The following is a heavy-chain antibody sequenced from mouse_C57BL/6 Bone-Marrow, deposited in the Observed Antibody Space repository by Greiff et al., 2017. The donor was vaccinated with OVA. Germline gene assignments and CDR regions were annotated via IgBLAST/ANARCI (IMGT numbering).Heavy chain of an antibody. CDR1: GFSLTSYG. Sequence: VQLQQSGPGLVQPSQSLSITCTVSGFSLTSYGVHWVRQSPGKGLEWLGVIWRGGSTDYNAAFMSRLSIPKDNSKSQVFFKMNSLQADDTAIYYWAKKRDGYYDGYFDVWGTGTTVTVSS. CDR2: IWRGGST. CDR3: AKKRDGYYDGYFDV. V-gene: IGHV2-5*01. J-gene: IGHJ1*03. D-gene: IGHD2-3*01.